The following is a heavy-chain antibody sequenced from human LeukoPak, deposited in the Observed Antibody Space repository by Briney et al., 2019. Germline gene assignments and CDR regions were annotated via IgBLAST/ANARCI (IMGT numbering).Heavy chain of an antibody. V-gene: IGHV4-34*01. Sequence: SETLSLTCAVYGGSLSGYYWSWIRQPPGKGLEWIGEINHSGNTNYNPSLKSRVTISVDTSKNQFSLKLTSVTAADTAVYYCARGNSSSYDFWGQGTLVTVSS. D-gene: IGHD6-6*01. CDR2: INHSGNT. CDR1: GGSLSGYY. J-gene: IGHJ4*02. CDR3: ARGNSSSYDF.